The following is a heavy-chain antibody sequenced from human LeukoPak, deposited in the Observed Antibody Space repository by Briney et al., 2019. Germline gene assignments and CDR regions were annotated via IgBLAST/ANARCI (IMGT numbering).Heavy chain of an antibody. D-gene: IGHD3-22*01. J-gene: IGHJ4*02. CDR2: IYSGGST. V-gene: IGHV3-66*02. Sequence: GGSLRLSCAASGFTVSSNYMSWVRQAPGKGLEWVSVIYSGGSTNYADSVKGRFTISRDNSKNTLYLQMNSLRAEDTAVYYCARDGAGYSFDYWGQGTLVTVSS. CDR3: ARDGAGYSFDY. CDR1: GFTVSSNY.